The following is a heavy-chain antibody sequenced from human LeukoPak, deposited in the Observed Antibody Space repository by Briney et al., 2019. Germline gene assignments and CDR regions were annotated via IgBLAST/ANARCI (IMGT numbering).Heavy chain of an antibody. V-gene: IGHV1-2*02. CDR3: ARSQFQQWLDYYYYYYMDV. J-gene: IGHJ6*03. Sequence: ASVKVSCKASGYTFTGYYMHWVRQAPGQGLEWMGWINPNSGGTNYAQKFQGRVTMTRDTSISTAYMELSRLRSDDTAVYYCARSQFQQWLDYYYYYYMDVWGKGTTVTVSS. CDR1: GYTFTGYY. CDR2: INPNSGGT. D-gene: IGHD6-19*01.